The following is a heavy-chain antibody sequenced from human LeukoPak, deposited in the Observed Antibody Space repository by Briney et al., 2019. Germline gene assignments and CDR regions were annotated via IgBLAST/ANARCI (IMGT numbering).Heavy chain of an antibody. CDR2: INTNTGNP. V-gene: IGHV7-4-1*02. D-gene: IGHD6-19*01. J-gene: IGHJ4*02. CDR1: GYTFTTYA. CDR3: ARVMAVAGPGILDY. Sequence: ASAKVSCKASGYTFTTYAMNWVRQAPGQGLEWMGWINTNTGNPTYAQGFTGRFVFSLDTSVSTAYLHISSLKAEDTAVYYCARVMAVAGPGILDYWGQGTLVTVSS.